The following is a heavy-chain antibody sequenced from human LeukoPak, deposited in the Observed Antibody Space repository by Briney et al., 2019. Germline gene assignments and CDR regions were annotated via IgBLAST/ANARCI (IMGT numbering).Heavy chain of an antibody. Sequence: KPGGSLRLSCAASGFTFSNAWLTWVRQAPGEALEWVGRIKSKTDGGATDYSTPAKGRFTISRDDSKNNLYLQMNNLKTEDTAIYYCTRDWFDSWGQGTLVTVSS. CDR1: GFTFSNAW. CDR2: IKSKTDGGAT. CDR3: TRDWFDS. V-gene: IGHV3-15*01. J-gene: IGHJ5*01.